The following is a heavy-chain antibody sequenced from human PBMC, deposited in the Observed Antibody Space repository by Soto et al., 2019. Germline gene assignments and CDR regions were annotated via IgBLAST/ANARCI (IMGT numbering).Heavy chain of an antibody. CDR3: EGLPLLGGWVRGMDV. D-gene: IGHD3-16*01. Sequence: PSETLSLTCTVSGDSVSTSSYYWGWIRQSPGKGLEWIGSIYYSGITQFYPSLKSRVTLSVDTSNNQFSLNLNSVTAADAAVYYCEGLPLLGGWVRGMDVWGQGPTVTVSS. J-gene: IGHJ6*02. V-gene: IGHV4-39*01. CDR1: GDSVSTSSYY. CDR2: IYYSGIT.